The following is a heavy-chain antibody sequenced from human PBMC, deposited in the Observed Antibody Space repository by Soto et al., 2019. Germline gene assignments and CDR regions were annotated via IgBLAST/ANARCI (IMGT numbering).Heavy chain of an antibody. D-gene: IGHD3-10*01. CDR1: GYSFTSYG. Sequence: ASVKVSCKASGYSFTSYGISWVRQAPGQGLEWMGWISAYNGNTNYAQKLQGRVTMTTDTSTSTAYMELRNLRSDDTAVYYCARDAPDVLLWFGELFSGFDYWGQGTLVTVSS. J-gene: IGHJ4*02. CDR2: ISAYNGNT. V-gene: IGHV1-18*01. CDR3: ARDAPDVLLWFGELFSGFDY.